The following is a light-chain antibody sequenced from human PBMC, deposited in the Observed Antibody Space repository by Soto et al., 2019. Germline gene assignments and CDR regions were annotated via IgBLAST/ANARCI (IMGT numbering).Light chain of an antibody. CDR3: QQSYSTPIT. J-gene: IGKJ5*01. CDR2: AAS. CDR1: QSISNY. V-gene: IGKV1-39*01. Sequence: DLQMTQSPSSLSASAGDRVTITCRASQSISNYLNWYQQKPGKAPKLLIYAASSLQSGVPSRFNGSGSWTDFTLTISSLQPEDFATYYCQQSYSTPITFGQGTRLEIK.